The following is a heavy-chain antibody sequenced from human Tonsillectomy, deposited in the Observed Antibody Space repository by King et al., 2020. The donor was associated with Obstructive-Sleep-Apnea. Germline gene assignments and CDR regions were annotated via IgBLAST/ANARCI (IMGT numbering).Heavy chain of an antibody. V-gene: IGHV3-7*01. CDR3: VRDTSPEITTSGRRTYFDALDV. CDR1: DFTFSGYW. CDR2: IKEDGSVE. J-gene: IGHJ3*01. Sequence: DVQLVESGGGMVHPGESLRLSCVASDFTFSGYWMTWVRQAPGKGLEWVANIKEDGSVEHYVDSVKGRFSISRDNAKASLYLQMNSLAAEDTADYYCVRDTSPEITTSGRRTYFDALDVWGQGTTVTVSS. D-gene: IGHD3-22*01.